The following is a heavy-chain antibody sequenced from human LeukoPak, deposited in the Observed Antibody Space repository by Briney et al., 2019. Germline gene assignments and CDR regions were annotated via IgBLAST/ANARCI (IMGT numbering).Heavy chain of an antibody. CDR2: INPNSGGT. Sequence: ASVKVSCKASGSTFTGYYMHWVRQAPGQGLEWMGWINPNSGGTDYAQKFQGRVTMTRDTYLSTAYMELSRLRSDDTAVYYCTRATSVVVPAADHYYYGMDVWGQGTTVTVSS. D-gene: IGHD2-2*01. V-gene: IGHV1-2*02. CDR3: TRATSVVVPAADHYYYGMDV. CDR1: GSTFTGYY. J-gene: IGHJ6*02.